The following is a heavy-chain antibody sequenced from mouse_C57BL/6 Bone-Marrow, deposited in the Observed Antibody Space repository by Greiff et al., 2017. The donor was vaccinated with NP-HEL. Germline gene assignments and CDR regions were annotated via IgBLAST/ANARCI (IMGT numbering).Heavy chain of an antibody. Sequence: EVMLVESGGGLVQPGGSLKLSCAASGFTFSDYYMYWVRQTPEKRLEWVAYISNGGGSTYSPDTVKGRFTISRDNAKNTLYLQMSRLKSEDTAMYYCARPWAVVPFAYWGQGTLVTVSA. CDR1: GFTFSDYY. CDR2: ISNGGGST. CDR3: ARPWAVVPFAY. D-gene: IGHD1-1*01. V-gene: IGHV5-12*01. J-gene: IGHJ3*01.